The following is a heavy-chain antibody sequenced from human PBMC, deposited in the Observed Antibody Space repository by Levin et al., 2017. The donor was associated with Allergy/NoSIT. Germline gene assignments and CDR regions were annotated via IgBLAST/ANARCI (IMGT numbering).Heavy chain of an antibody. CDR2: IYRSGDT. V-gene: IGHV4-4*02. Sequence: KSSETLSLTCAVSGGSISTDNWWSWIRQPPGKGLEWIGEIYRSGDTNHNPSLRSRVTMSVDKSKNHFSLKLSSLPAADTAVYYCATVEGLFCSGVSCSYSFHYWGQGALVTVSS. CDR3: ATVEGLFCSGVSCSYSFHY. CDR1: GGSISTDNW. J-gene: IGHJ4*02. D-gene: IGHD3-9*01.